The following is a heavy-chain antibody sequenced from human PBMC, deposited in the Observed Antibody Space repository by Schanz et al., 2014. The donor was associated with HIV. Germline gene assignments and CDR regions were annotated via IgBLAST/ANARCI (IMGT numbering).Heavy chain of an antibody. J-gene: IGHJ4*01. CDR1: GGTFINYA. D-gene: IGHD6-13*01. Sequence: QVQLVQSGAEVQKPGSSVKVFCRASGGTFINYAFSWVRQAPGQGLEWMGGIIPLFGTSNYAQKFQGRATITADESTSTAYMELSSLRSEDTAVYYCARDSPVAAGTLDYWGHGTLVTVSS. V-gene: IGHV1-69*01. CDR2: IIPLFGTS. CDR3: ARDSPVAAGTLDY.